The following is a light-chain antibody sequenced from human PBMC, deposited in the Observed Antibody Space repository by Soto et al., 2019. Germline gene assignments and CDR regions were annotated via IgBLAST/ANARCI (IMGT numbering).Light chain of an antibody. V-gene: IGLV2-14*01. CDR2: DVS. CDR1: SSDVGGYNY. J-gene: IGLJ1*01. CDR3: NSYTTSNTRQIV. Sequence: QSALTQPASVSGSPGQSITISCTGTSSDVGGYNYVSWYQQHPGKAPKSMIYDVSNRPSGVSTRFSGSKSGNTASLTISGLQAEDEADYYCNSYTTSNTRQIVFGTGTKVTVL.